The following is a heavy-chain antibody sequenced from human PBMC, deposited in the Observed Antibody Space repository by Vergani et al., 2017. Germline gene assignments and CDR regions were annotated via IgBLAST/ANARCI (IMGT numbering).Heavy chain of an antibody. CDR3: AKHFMFWGIDY. D-gene: IGHD3-16*01. CDR1: GFTLSNYD. CDR2: IQIDGSNQ. Sequence: QVQLVESGGGVVQRGGSLRLSCATSGFTLSNYDMQWIRQGPGKGLEFVAFIQIDGSNQYYAASVKGRFTLSRDFSKNTLYLQMNSLRTDDTATYYCAKHFMFWGIDYGGQGTQVMVSS. V-gene: IGHV3-30*02. J-gene: IGHJ4*02.